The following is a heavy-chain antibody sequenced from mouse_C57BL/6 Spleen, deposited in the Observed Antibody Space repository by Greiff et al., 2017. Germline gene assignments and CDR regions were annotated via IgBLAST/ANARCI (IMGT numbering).Heavy chain of an antibody. J-gene: IGHJ2*01. CDR1: GYTFTDYA. Sequence: QVQLQQSGAELVRPGASVTLSCKASGYTFTDYAMHWVKQTPVHGLEWIGAIYPETGGTAYNQKFKGKAILTADKSSSTAYMELRSLTSEDSAVYFCARTWTLGPGVFDYWGQGTTRTVSS. D-gene: IGHD4-1*01. V-gene: IGHV1-15*01. CDR3: ARTWTLGPGVFDY. CDR2: IYPETGGT.